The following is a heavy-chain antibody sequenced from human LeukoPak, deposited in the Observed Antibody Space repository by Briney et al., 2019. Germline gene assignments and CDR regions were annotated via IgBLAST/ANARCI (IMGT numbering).Heavy chain of an antibody. D-gene: IGHD6-19*01. CDR3: AKFFGYSSGWYLAY. J-gene: IGHJ4*02. CDR1: GFTFSSYA. CDR2: ISGSGGST. V-gene: IGHV3-23*01. Sequence: GGSLRLSCAASGFTFSSYAMSWVRQAPGKGLEWVSAISGSGGSTYYADSVKGRFTISRDNSKNTLYLQMNSLRAEDTAVYYCAKFFGYSSGWYLAYWGQGTLVTVSS.